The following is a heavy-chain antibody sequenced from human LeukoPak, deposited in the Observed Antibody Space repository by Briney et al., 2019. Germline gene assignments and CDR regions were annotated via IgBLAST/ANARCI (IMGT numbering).Heavy chain of an antibody. J-gene: IGHJ4*02. V-gene: IGHV3-23*01. D-gene: IGHD4-11*01. CDR3: AKVLPYDYTNGLFDY. CDR1: GFTFSSYA. CDR2: ISGSGGST. Sequence: GGSLRLSCAASGFTFSSYAMSSVRQAPGKGLEWVSAISGSGGSTYYADSVKGRFTISRDNSKNTLYLQMNSLRAEDTAVYYCAKVLPYDYTNGLFDYWGQGTLVTVSS.